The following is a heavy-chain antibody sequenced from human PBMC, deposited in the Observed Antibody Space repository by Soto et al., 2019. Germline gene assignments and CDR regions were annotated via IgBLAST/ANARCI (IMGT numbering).Heavy chain of an antibody. CDR3: ARGLKYDSSSWYDY. V-gene: IGHV1-8*01. CDR2: MNPNSGNT. D-gene: IGHD6-13*01. CDR1: GYTFTSYD. J-gene: IGHJ4*02. Sequence: ASVKVSCKASGYTFTSYDINWVRQATGQGLEWMGWMNPNSGNTGYAQKFQGRVTMTRNTSISTAYMELSSLRSEDTAVYYCARGLKYDSSSWYDYWGQGTLVTVSS.